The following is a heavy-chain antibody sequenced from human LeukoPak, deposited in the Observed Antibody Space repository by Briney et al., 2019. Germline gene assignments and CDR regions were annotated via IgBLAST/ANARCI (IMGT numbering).Heavy chain of an antibody. V-gene: IGHV4-38-2*02. Sequence: SETLSLTCTVSGYSISSGYYWGWIRPPPGKGLEWIGSIYHSGSTYYNPSLKSRVTISVDTSKNRFSLKLSSVTAADTAVYYCARAPYSSSWVDYWGQGTLVTVSS. J-gene: IGHJ4*02. CDR1: GYSISSGYY. CDR3: ARAPYSSSWVDY. D-gene: IGHD6-13*01. CDR2: IYHSGST.